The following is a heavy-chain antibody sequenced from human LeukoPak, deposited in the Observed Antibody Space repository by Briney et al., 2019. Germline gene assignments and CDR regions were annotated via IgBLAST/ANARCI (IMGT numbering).Heavy chain of an antibody. Sequence: GGSLRLSCAASGFTFSSYGMHWVRQTPGKGLEWVAVIWFDGSNIYYADSVKGRFIISRDNSRNTLYLQMDSLRAEDTTVYCYGRQRQWLVGRASYYYGMDVWGQGTTVTVS. CDR2: IWFDGSNI. D-gene: IGHD6-19*01. CDR1: GFTFSSYG. CDR3: GRQRQWLVGRASYYYGMDV. J-gene: IGHJ6*02. V-gene: IGHV3-33*01.